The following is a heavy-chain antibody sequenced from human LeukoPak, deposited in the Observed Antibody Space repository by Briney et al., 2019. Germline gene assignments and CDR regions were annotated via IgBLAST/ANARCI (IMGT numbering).Heavy chain of an antibody. CDR1: GGSISSYY. V-gene: IGHV4-59*01. J-gene: IGHJ4*02. CDR2: IYYSGST. D-gene: IGHD3-10*01. CDR3: ASLRGFGEYFDY. Sequence: PSETLSLTCTVSGGSISSYYWSWIRQPPGKGLEWIGYIYYSGSTNYNPSLKSRVTISVDTSKNQFSLKLSSVTAADTAVYYCASLRGFGEYFDYWGQGTLVTVSS.